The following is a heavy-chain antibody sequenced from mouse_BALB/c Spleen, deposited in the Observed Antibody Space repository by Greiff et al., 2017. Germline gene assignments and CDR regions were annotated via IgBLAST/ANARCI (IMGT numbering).Heavy chain of an antibody. CDR2: INPSTGYT. D-gene: IGHD2-1*01. V-gene: IGHV1-7*01. J-gene: IGHJ3*01. CDR1: GYTFTSYW. Sequence: QVQLKQSGAELAKPGASVKMSCKASGYTFTSYWMHWVKQRPGQGLEWIGYINPSTGYTEYNQKFKDKATLTADKSSSTAYMQLSSLTSEDSAVYYCARDGNFFAYWGQGTLVTVSA. CDR3: ARDGNFFAY.